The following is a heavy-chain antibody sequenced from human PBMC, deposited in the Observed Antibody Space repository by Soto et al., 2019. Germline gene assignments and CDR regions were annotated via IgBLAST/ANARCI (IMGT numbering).Heavy chain of an antibody. CDR2: IWYDGSQT. V-gene: IGHV3-33*01. D-gene: IGHD2-15*01. J-gene: IGHJ6*01. CDR1: GFSRNKYG. CDR3: ARYFTVLVIYSGLYYYSPVV. Sequence: QPGGTLRLSGAASGFSRNKYGIHWVRQAPGKGLERVAVIWYDGSQTRYADSVKGRFTISRDNFQNTLYLQMDSLRAEDTAMYYFARYFTVLVIYSGLYYYSPVVWCPGTLLTV.